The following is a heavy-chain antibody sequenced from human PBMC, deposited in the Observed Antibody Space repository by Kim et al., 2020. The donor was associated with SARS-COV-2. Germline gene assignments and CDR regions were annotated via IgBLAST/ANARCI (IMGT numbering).Heavy chain of an antibody. V-gene: IGHV3-23*01. J-gene: IGHJ5*02. CDR2: ISGSGGST. Sequence: GGSLRLSCAASGFTFSSYAMSWVRQAPGKGLEWVSAISGSGGSTYYADSVKGRFTISRDNSKNTLYLQMNSLRAEDTAVYYCAKGGDYDFWSGYGFDPWGQGTLVTVSS. D-gene: IGHD3-3*01. CDR1: GFTFSSYA. CDR3: AKGGDYDFWSGYGFDP.